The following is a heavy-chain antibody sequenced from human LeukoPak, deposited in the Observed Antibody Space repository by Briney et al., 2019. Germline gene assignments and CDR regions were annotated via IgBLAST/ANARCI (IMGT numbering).Heavy chain of an antibody. V-gene: IGHV4-30-2*01. CDR1: GGSISSGGYY. CDR3: ARTIGVVPAAHDAFDI. CDR2: IYHSGST. J-gene: IGHJ3*02. Sequence: SQTLSLTCTVSGGSISSGGYYWSWIRQPPGKGLEWIGYIYHSGSTYYNPSLKSRVTISVDRSKNQFSLKLSSVTAADTAVYYCARTIGVVPAAHDAFDIWGQGTMVTVSS. D-gene: IGHD2-2*01.